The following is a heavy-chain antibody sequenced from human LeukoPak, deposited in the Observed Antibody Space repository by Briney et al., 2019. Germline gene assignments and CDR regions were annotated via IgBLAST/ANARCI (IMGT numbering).Heavy chain of an antibody. CDR2: ISAYNGNT. D-gene: IGHD5-24*01. V-gene: IGHV1-18*01. Sequence: ASVKVSCKASSYTFSTYGISWVRQAPGQGLEWMGWISAYNGNTNYAQKLQGRVTMTTDTSTSTAYMELNSLRAEDTAVYYCARDLSRGGDGYNSLIGYYWGQGTLVTVSS. CDR1: SYTFSTYG. CDR3: ARDLSRGGDGYNSLIGYY. J-gene: IGHJ4*02.